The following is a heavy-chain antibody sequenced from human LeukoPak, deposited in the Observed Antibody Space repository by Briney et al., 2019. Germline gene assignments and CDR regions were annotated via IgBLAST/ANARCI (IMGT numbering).Heavy chain of an antibody. V-gene: IGHV2-5*02. CDR2: IYWDDDK. CDR3: AHSPGLEWLYAFDY. D-gene: IGHD3-3*01. Sequence: SGPTLVKPTQTLTLTFTFPGFSLSTSGGGVGWIRQPPGKALEWLALIYWDDDKRYSPSLKSWLTITKDTSKIQVVLTMTNVDPVDTATYYCAHSPGLEWLYAFDYWGQGTLVTVSS. CDR1: GFSLSTSGGG. J-gene: IGHJ4*02.